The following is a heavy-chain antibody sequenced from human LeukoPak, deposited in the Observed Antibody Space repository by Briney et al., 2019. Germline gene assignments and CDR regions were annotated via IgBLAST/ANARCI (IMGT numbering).Heavy chain of an antibody. CDR1: GFTFSAYG. Sequence: LAGGSLRLSCAASGFTFSAYGMSWVRQAPGKGLEWVSHISDTVHDTWYANSVKGRFIISRDNSRDTVYLQMSSLRPEDTALYFCAKDNYGGIFASWGQGTLVTVSS. J-gene: IGHJ4*02. CDR2: ISDTVHDT. CDR3: AKDNYGGIFAS. V-gene: IGHV3-23*01. D-gene: IGHD4-17*01.